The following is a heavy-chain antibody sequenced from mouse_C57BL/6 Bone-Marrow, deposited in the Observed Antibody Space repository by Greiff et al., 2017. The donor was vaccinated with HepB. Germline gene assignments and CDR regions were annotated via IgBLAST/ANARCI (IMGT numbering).Heavy chain of an antibody. CDR3: ARKRRYRTYDYDPGFAY. J-gene: IGHJ3*01. V-gene: IGHV3-6*01. Sequence: EVQVVESGPGLVKPSQSLSLTCSVSGYTITSGYYWNWIRQFPGNNLEWMGYISYDGSNNYNPSLKNRIPITRDTSKNQFFLKLNAVTTEDTATYYCARKRRYRTYDYDPGFAYWGQGTLVTVSA. CDR2: ISYDGSN. CDR1: GYTITSGYY. D-gene: IGHD2-4*01.